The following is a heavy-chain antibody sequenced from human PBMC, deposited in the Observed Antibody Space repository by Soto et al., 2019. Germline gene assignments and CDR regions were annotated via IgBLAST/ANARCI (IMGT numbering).Heavy chain of an antibody. Sequence: TLSLTCAVSGGSISSGGYCWSWIRQSPGKGLEWIGYIFHTGSTYYNPSLKSRVTMSIDTSKNQFSLKLSSMTAADTAMYYCARVKRANSGYDGVDPWGQGTLVTVYS. CDR2: IFHTGST. CDR3: ARVKRANSGYDGVDP. J-gene: IGHJ5*02. CDR1: GGSISSGGYC. V-gene: IGHV4-30-2*06. D-gene: IGHD5-12*01.